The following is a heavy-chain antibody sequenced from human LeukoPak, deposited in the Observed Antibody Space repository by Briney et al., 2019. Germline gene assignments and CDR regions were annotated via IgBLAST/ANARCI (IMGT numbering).Heavy chain of an antibody. Sequence: ASVRVSFKTSGYTFTNYYLHWVRQAPGQGLEWMGWINPNSGGTNYAQKFQGRVTMTRDTSISTAYMELSRLRSDDTAVYYCARDTYRHVVGATCHYWGQGTLVTVSS. CDR2: INPNSGGT. V-gene: IGHV1-2*02. CDR1: GYTFTNYY. J-gene: IGHJ4*02. D-gene: IGHD1-26*01. CDR3: ARDTYRHVVGATCHY.